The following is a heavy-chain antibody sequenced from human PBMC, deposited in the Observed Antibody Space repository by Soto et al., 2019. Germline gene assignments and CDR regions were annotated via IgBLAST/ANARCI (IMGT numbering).Heavy chain of an antibody. CDR1: GFTFSSYS. CDR3: ARVCYDISGYPQFDS. D-gene: IGHD3-22*01. V-gene: IGHV3-48*02. Sequence: LRLSCAASGFTFSSYSMNWVRQAPGKGLEWVSYVSSSSDTIYYADSVKGRFTISRDNARTSLYLQMHSLRDADTAVYYCARVCYDISGYPQFDSWGQGTLVTVSS. CDR2: VSSSSDTI. J-gene: IGHJ4*02.